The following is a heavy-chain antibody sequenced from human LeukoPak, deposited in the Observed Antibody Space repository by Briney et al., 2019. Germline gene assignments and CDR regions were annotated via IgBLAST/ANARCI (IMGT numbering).Heavy chain of an antibody. V-gene: IGHV4-59*01. CDR3: AKLESPYYYAMDV. Sequence: KPSETLSLTCSVSGGYLSGYYWNWIRQPPGKGLEWIGYIFYSGNTDYNPSLQSRVTISMDTSKNQFSLRLSSVTAADSALYYCAKLESPYYYAMDVWGQGTTVTVSS. D-gene: IGHD3-3*01. J-gene: IGHJ6*02. CDR1: GGYLSGYY. CDR2: IFYSGNT.